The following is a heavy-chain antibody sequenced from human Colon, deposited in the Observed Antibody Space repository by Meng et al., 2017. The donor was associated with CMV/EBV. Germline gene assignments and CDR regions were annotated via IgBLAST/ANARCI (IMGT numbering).Heavy chain of an antibody. Sequence: GESLKISCAASGFIFTSYTMNWVRQAPGKGLEWVSSISTSGRDIHYADSVKGRFTLSRDNAKNSLYLQMGSLRAEDTAIYYCVRHLEAGRNGYSEPFWGQGTLVTVSS. CDR2: ISTSGRDI. CDR3: VRHLEAGRNGYSEPF. V-gene: IGHV3-21*01. CDR1: GFIFTSYT. J-gene: IGHJ1*01. D-gene: IGHD5-18*01.